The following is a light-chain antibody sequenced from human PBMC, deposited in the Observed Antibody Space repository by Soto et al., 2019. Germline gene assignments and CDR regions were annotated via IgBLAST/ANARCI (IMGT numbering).Light chain of an antibody. J-gene: IGLJ2*01. Sequence: QSVLTQPASVSGSPGQSITISCTGTSSDVGSYNYVSWYQQHPDKAPKLMIYDVSDRPSGVSNRFSGSKSGNTASLTISGLQAEDEADYYCSSYTTSSTLDVVFGGGTKLPVL. CDR1: SSDVGSYNY. CDR3: SSYTTSSTLDVV. CDR2: DVS. V-gene: IGLV2-14*03.